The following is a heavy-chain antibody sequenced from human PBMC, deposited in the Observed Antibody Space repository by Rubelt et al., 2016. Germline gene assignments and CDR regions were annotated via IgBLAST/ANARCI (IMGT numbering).Heavy chain of an antibody. CDR1: GHNFIGYH. V-gene: IGHV1-46*01. Sequence: QEQLVQSVAEVRKPGASVSISCKPSGHNFIGYHIHWVRQAPGQGLEWLGIITSSGGSTSYAQKFQGRVSLTRDTLELNSLRPEDTAVYFCAARHGTQTYGAFDLWGQGTKVTVSS. CDR3: AARHGTQTYGAFDL. J-gene: IGHJ3*01. D-gene: IGHD6-13*01. CDR2: ITSSGGST.